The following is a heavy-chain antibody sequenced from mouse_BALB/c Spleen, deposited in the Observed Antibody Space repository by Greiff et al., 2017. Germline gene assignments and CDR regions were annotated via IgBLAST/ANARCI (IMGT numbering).Heavy chain of an antibody. CDR3: ARFDYGSGAMDY. D-gene: IGHD2-4*01. Sequence: QVQLQQSGAELVRPGVSVKISCKGSGYTFTDYAMHWVKQSHAKSLEWIGVISTYYGDASYNQKFKGKATMTVDKSSSTAYMELARLTSEDSAIYYCARFDYGSGAMDYWGQGTSVTVSS. CDR2: ISTYYGDA. V-gene: IGHV1S137*01. J-gene: IGHJ4*01. CDR1: GYTFTDYA.